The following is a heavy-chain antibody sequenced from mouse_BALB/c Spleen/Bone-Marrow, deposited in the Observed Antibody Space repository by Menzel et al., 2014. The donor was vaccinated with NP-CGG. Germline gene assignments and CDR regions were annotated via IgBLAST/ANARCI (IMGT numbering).Heavy chain of an antibody. Sequence: QVQLQQSGAELVKPGASVKLSCKASGYTFTSYWMHWVKQRPGQGLEWIGEIDPSDSYTNYNQKFKGKATLTVDKSSSTAYMQLSSLTSEDSAVYYCASYYGYDEWFACWGQGTLVTVSA. J-gene: IGHJ3*01. CDR3: ASYYGYDEWFAC. CDR2: IDPSDSYT. V-gene: IGHV1-69*02. D-gene: IGHD2-2*01. CDR1: GYTFTSYW.